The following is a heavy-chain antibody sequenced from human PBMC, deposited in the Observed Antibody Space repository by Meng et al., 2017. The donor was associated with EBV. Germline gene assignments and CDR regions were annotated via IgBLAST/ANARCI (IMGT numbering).Heavy chain of an antibody. CDR3: ARVRTFGGVIPPDY. CDR2: ISAYNGNT. Sequence: VQRGQTGPEVKKPGASGKVSCTASGYTFTSYGISWVRQAPGQGLEWMGWISAYNGNTNYAQKLQGRVTMTTDTSTSTASMELRSLRSDDTAVYYCARVRTFGGVIPPDYWGQGTLVTVSS. J-gene: IGHJ4*02. CDR1: GYTFTSYG. V-gene: IGHV1-18*01. D-gene: IGHD3-16*02.